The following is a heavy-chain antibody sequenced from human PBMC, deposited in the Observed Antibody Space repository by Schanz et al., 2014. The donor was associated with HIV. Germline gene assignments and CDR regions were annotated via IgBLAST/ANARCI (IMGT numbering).Heavy chain of an antibody. CDR3: ARGAAEMATMTPWRY. V-gene: IGHV1-18*01. J-gene: IGHJ4*02. Sequence: QVQLVQSGAEVKKPGASVKVSCKASGYTFIKYDISWVRQAPGQGPEWVGWISLYSGDTNYAQKFQGRVTMTTDISTSTAYIELRSLRSDDTAVYYCARGAAEMATMTPWRYWGQGTLVTVSS. CDR2: ISLYSGDT. CDR1: GYTFIKYD. D-gene: IGHD5-12*01.